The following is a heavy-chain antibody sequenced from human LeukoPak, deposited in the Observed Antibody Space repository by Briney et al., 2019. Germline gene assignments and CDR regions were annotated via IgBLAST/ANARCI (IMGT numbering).Heavy chain of an antibody. CDR2: IYYSGST. J-gene: IGHJ4*02. V-gene: IGHV4-61*01. Sequence: NSSETLSLTCTVSGGSVSSGSYYWSWIRQPPGKGLEWIGYIYYSGSTNYNPSLKSRVTISVDTSKNQFSLKLSSVTAADTAVYYCARAVEWELQIYYFDYWGQGTLVTVSS. CDR1: GGSVSSGSYY. D-gene: IGHD1-26*01. CDR3: ARAVEWELQIYYFDY.